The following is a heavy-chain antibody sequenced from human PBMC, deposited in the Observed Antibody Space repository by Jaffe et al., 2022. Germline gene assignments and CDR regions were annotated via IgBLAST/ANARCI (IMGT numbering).Heavy chain of an antibody. Sequence: QVQLVQSGAEVKKPGASVKVSCKVSGYTLTELSMHWVRQAPGKGLEWMGGFDPEDGETIYAQKFQGRVTMTEDTSTDTAYMELSSLRSEDTAVYYCATTNGPRQKEYYDYIWGSYRWVPFEYWGQGTLVTVSS. CDR3: ATTNGPRQKEYYDYIWGSYRWVPFEY. CDR1: GYTLTELS. CDR2: FDPEDGET. V-gene: IGHV1-24*01. D-gene: IGHD3-16*02. J-gene: IGHJ4*02.